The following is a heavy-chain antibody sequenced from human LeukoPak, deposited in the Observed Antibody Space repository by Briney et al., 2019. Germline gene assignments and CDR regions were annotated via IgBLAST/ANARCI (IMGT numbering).Heavy chain of an antibody. D-gene: IGHD3-22*01. CDR3: VRGRGYYDSSGFLRPYYFDY. CDR1: GFTFSNYW. Sequence: GGSLRLSCAASGFTFSNYWMCWVRQAPGKGLEWVANIKQGGSDTYYVDSVKGRFTIARDNAKNSLYLQMNSLGAEDTALYYCVRGRGYYDSSGFLRPYYFDYWGQGPLVTVSS. J-gene: IGHJ4*02. V-gene: IGHV3-7*01. CDR2: IKQGGSDT.